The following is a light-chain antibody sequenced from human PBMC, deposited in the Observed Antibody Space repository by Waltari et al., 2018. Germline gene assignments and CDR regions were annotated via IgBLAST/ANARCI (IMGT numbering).Light chain of an antibody. CDR3: VLYMSRDIL. CDR1: SGSVSFTHY. J-gene: IGLJ3*02. CDR2: STN. V-gene: IGLV8-61*01. Sequence: QTVVTQEPSFSVSPGGPVTLPCGLISGSVSFTHYPSWYQQTPGQPPRTLIYSTNTRSSGVPDRFSGSILGDKAALTITGAQADDEAAYYCVLYMSRDILFGGGTKLTVL.